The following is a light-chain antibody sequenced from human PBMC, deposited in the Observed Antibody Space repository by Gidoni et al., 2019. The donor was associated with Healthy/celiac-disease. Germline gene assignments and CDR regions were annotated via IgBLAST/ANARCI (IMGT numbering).Light chain of an antibody. V-gene: IGLV2-8*01. CDR1: SSDVGGYNY. J-gene: IGLJ1*01. CDR2: EVS. Sequence: QSALTQPPSASGSPGQSVTISCTGTSSDVGGYNYVSWYQQHPGKAPKLMIYEVSRRPSGVPDRSSCSTSGNPASLTFSGLQAEDEADYYCSSYAGSNNFVFGTGTKVTV. CDR3: SSYAGSNNFV.